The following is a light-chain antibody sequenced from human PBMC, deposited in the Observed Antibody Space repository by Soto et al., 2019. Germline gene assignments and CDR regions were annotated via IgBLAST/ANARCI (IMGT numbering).Light chain of an antibody. J-gene: IGKJ5*01. Sequence: ETVLTQSPGAVSSSPGERATLSCRASQSVSSNYLAWYQQKPGQAPRLLIYGASSRATGIPDRFSGSGSGTDFTLTISRLEPEDFAVYYCQQYGNSPPEPFGQGTRPAIK. CDR3: QQYGNSPPEP. CDR1: QSVSSNY. CDR2: GAS. V-gene: IGKV3-20*01.